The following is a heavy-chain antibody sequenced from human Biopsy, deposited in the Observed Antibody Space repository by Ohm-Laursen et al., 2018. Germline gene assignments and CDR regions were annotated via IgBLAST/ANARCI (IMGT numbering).Heavy chain of an antibody. D-gene: IGHD2-15*01. J-gene: IGHJ4*02. CDR3: ARRGSGGRSFDY. Sequence: TLSLTCTVSGGSISSSTTYYWAWLRQPPGQGLEWIGSIYNTETTFYNPSPKSRVTISVDTSTNQFSLKLTSVTVADTAVFYCARRGSGGRSFDYRGQGTLVTVSS. CDR1: GGSISSSTTYY. V-gene: IGHV4-39*01. CDR2: IYNTETT.